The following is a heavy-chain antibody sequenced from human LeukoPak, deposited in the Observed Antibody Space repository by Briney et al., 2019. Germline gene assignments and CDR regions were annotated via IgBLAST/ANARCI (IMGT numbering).Heavy chain of an antibody. J-gene: IGHJ2*01. CDR2: IYYSGST. D-gene: IGHD2-21*01. CDR3: ARALGRVVVIAAAFDL. V-gene: IGHV4-30-4*08. Sequence: PSQTLSLTCTVSGGSISSGDYYWSWICQPPGKGLEWIGYIYYSGSTYYNPSLKSRVTISVDTSKNQFSLKLSSVTAADTAVYYCARALGRVVVIAAAFDLWGRGTLVTVSS. CDR1: GGSISSGDYY.